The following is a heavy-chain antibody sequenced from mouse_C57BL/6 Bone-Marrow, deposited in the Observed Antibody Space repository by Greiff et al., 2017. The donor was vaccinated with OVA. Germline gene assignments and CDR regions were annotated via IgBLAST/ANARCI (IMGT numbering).Heavy chain of an antibody. CDR1: GYTFTSYW. CDR3: ARSLLRDFDY. V-gene: IGHV1-50*01. Sequence: QVQLKQPGAELVKPGASVKLSCKASGYTFTSYWMQWVKQRPGQGLEWIGEIDPSDSYTNYNQKFKGKATLTVDTSSSTAYMQLSSLTSEDSAVYYCARSLLRDFDYWGQGTTLTVSS. J-gene: IGHJ2*01. D-gene: IGHD1-2*01. CDR2: IDPSDSYT.